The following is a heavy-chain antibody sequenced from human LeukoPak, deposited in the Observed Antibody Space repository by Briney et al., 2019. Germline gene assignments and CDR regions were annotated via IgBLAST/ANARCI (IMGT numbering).Heavy chain of an antibody. V-gene: IGHV3-30*18. CDR1: GFTFSSYG. CDR2: ISNDGSKK. Sequence: GGSLRLSCAASGFTFSSYGMHWVRQAPGKGLDWVAVISNDGSKKYYTDSVKGRFTISRDNSKNTLSLQVSSLRTEDTAVYYCAKDRYSYAFEYSDSWGQGTLVTVSS. CDR3: AKDRYSYAFEYSDS. D-gene: IGHD5-18*01. J-gene: IGHJ4*02.